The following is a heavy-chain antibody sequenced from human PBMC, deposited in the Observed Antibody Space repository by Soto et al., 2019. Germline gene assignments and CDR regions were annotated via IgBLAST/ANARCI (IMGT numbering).Heavy chain of an antibody. J-gene: IGHJ6*02. CDR3: AATPVLSRPTVTDYYYYGMDV. D-gene: IGHD4-4*01. Sequence: SVKVSCKASGFTFTSSAVQWARQARGQRLEWIGWIVVGSGNTNYAQKFQERVTITRDMSTSTAYMELSSLRSEDTAVYYCAATPVLSRPTVTDYYYYGMDVWGQ. CDR2: IVVGSGNT. V-gene: IGHV1-58*01. CDR1: GFTFTSSA.